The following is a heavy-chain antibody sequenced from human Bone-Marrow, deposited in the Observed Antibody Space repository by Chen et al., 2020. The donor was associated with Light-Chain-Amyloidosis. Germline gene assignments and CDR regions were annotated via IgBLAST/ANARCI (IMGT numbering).Heavy chain of an antibody. D-gene: IGHD5-12*01. CDR1: GYTFPNYW. Sequence: EVQLEPSGPEVKKPGETLKISCKGSGYTFPNYWIGWVRQMPGKGLEWMGVSYPDDSDARYSPSFEGQVTISADKSITTAYLQWRSLKASDTAMYYCARRRDGYNFDYWGQGTLVTVSS. J-gene: IGHJ4*02. CDR3: ARRRDGYNFDY. CDR2: SYPDDSDA. V-gene: IGHV5-51*01.